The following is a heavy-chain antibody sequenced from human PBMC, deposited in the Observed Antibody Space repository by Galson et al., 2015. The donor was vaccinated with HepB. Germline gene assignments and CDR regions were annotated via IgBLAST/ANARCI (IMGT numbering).Heavy chain of an antibody. J-gene: IGHJ4*02. V-gene: IGHV1-3*01. CDR3: ARGRYCSSTSCYFNY. CDR2: INAGNGNT. D-gene: IGHD2-2*01. CDR1: GYTFTSYA. Sequence: SCKASGYTFTSYAMHWVRQAPGQRLEWMGWINAGNGNTKYSQKFQGRVTITRDTSASTAYMELSSLRSEDTAVYYCARGRYCSSTSCYFNYWGQGTLVTVSS.